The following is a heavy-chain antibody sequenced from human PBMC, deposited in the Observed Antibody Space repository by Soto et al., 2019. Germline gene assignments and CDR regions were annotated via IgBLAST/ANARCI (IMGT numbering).Heavy chain of an antibody. Sequence: QVQLQESGPGLVKPSETLSLTCTVSCGSISSYYWSWIRQPPGKGLEWVGYIYYSGSTTYNPSLKSGLTISVATPSTHFTLEAGSVCAADPAVYYCARMGGWLNALASWGQGPMVTVSS. D-gene: IGHD3-16*01. J-gene: IGHJ4*02. V-gene: IGHV4-59*12. CDR1: CGSISSYY. CDR2: IYYSGST. CDR3: ARMGGWLNALAS.